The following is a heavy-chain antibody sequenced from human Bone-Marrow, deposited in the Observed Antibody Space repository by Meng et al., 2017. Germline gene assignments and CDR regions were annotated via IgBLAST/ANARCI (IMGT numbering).Heavy chain of an antibody. CDR2: INWNGGST. J-gene: IGHJ3*02. V-gene: IGHV3-20*04. CDR3: ARDTIAVAGTSKRSDAFDI. D-gene: IGHD6-19*01. Sequence: GGPLRLSCAAFGFTFDDYGMSWVRQAPGKGLEWVSGINWNGGSTGYADSVKGRFTISRDNAKNSLYLQMNSLRAEDTALYYCARDTIAVAGTSKRSDAFDIWGQGTMVTVSS. CDR1: GFTFDDYG.